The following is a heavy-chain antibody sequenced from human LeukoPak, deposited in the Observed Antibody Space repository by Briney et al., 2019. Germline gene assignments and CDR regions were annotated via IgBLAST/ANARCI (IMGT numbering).Heavy chain of an antibody. V-gene: IGHV3-48*04. CDR3: ARGLRFDDAFDI. CDR1: GFTFNSYS. D-gene: IGHD3-10*01. J-gene: IGHJ3*02. Sequence: GGSLRLSCAASGFTFNSYSMNWVRQAPGKELERVSYIGSSSSTIYYADSVKGRFTISRDNAKNSLYLQMNSLRAEDTAVYYCARGLRFDDAFDIWGQGTMVTVSS. CDR2: IGSSSSTI.